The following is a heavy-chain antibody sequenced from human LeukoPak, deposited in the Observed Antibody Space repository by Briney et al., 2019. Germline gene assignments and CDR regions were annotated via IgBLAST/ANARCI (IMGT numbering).Heavy chain of an antibody. Sequence: SETLSLTCTVSGYSISSGYFWGWMRQPPGKGLEWIGSIYQSETAHYNPSLKSRVTISVDTSKNQFSLKLRSVMAADTAVYYCARAYGVGGCTVLHIYFDNYGEGTLVTVSS. J-gene: IGHJ4*02. D-gene: IGHD2-21*02. V-gene: IGHV4-38-2*02. CDR1: GYSISSGYF. CDR2: IYQSETA. CDR3: ARAYGVGGCTVLHIYFDN.